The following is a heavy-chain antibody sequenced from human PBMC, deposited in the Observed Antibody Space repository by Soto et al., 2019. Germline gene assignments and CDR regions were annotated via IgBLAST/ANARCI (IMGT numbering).Heavy chain of an antibody. V-gene: IGHV4-39*01. CDR3: ERCRLVGEFDY. CDR2: IYYSGSS. J-gene: IGHJ4*02. Sequence: SETLSLTCTVSGDSVGSSSYYWGWIRQPPGKGLEWIGSIYYSGSSYYNPSLKSRVTISLDTSKNQFSLKLSPVIAADTAVYFCERCRLVGEFDYLGQGTLVTVSS. D-gene: IGHD2-2*01. CDR1: GDSVGSSSYY.